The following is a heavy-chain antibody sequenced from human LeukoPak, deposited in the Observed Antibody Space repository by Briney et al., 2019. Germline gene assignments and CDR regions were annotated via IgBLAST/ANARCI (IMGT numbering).Heavy chain of an antibody. CDR3: AKFSGRLLVEYYFDY. J-gene: IGHJ4*02. D-gene: IGHD2-8*02. V-gene: IGHV3-23*01. Sequence: GGSLRLSCAASGFTFSTYAMSWVRQAPGKGLEWVSDVSGGGASTYYADSVKGRFTISRDNSKSTLYLQMDSLRAEDTPVYYCAKFSGRLLVEYYFDYWGQGTLVTVSS. CDR1: GFTFSTYA. CDR2: VSGGGAST.